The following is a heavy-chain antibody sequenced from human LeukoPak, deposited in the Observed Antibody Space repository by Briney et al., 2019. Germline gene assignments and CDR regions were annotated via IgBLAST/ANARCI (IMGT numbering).Heavy chain of an antibody. D-gene: IGHD3-16*02. CDR3: ARGTQDDYVWGSYRHSWFDP. J-gene: IGHJ5*02. Sequence: GGSLRLSCAASGFTFASETMDWVRQAPGKGLEWVSSISSSSTYIYYADSVRGRFTISRDNAKNLIFLQMNSLRVEDTALYYCARGTQDDYVWGSYRHSWFDPWGQGILVTVSS. CDR2: ISSSSTYI. CDR1: GFTFASET. V-gene: IGHV3-21*01.